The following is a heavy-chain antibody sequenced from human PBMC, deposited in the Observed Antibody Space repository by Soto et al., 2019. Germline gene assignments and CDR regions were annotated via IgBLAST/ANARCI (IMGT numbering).Heavy chain of an antibody. Sequence: QVQLVQSGAEVKKPGASVKVSCKASGYTFTTYGIGWVRQAPGQGLEWMGWISAYTVNTNYAQKLQGRVTMTTDTSTSTAYMELRSLRSDDTAVYYCARDRAIVGETTFDYWGQGTLVTVSS. CDR3: ARDRAIVGETTFDY. V-gene: IGHV1-18*01. J-gene: IGHJ4*02. D-gene: IGHD1-26*01. CDR2: ISAYTVNT. CDR1: GYTFTTYG.